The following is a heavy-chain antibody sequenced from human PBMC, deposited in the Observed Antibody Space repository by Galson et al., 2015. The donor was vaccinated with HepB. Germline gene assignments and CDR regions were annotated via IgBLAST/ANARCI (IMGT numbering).Heavy chain of an antibody. J-gene: IGHJ5*02. CDR3: AKDTSSSWYYSSWFDP. Sequence: SLRLSCAASGFTFDDYAMHWVRQAPGKGLEWVSGISWNSGSIGYADSVKGRFTISRDNAKNSLYLQMNSLRAEDTALYYCAKDTSSSWYYSSWFDPWGQGTLVTVSS. D-gene: IGHD6-13*01. CDR2: ISWNSGSI. CDR1: GFTFDDYA. V-gene: IGHV3-9*01.